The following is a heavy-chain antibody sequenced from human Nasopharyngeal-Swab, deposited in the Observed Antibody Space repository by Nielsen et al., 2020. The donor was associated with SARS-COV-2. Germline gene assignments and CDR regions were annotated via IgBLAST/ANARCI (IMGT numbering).Heavy chain of an antibody. D-gene: IGHD5-18*01. CDR2: IWYDGGNK. Sequence: GESLKISCATSGFRFGSYGMHWVRQAPDKGLEWVAVIWYDGGNKYYADSVKGRFTVSRDDSKSTLYLQMNSLRAEDTAVYYCARGGYASWFDPWGQGTLVTVSS. J-gene: IGHJ5*02. CDR3: ARGGYASWFDP. V-gene: IGHV3-33*01. CDR1: GFRFGSYG.